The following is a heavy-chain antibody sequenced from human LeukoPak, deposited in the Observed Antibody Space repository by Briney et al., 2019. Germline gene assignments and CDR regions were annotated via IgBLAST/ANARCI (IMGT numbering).Heavy chain of an antibody. V-gene: IGHV3-48*01. Sequence: GGSLRLSCVASGFTLSSHNINWVRQAPGKGLEWVSHISSSGSITYYGDSVKGRITISRDNAKNSVSLYMNSLRAEDSAVYYCARGRSSSWYDSCFDYWGQGTLVTVSS. D-gene: IGHD6-13*01. CDR1: GFTLSSHN. J-gene: IGHJ4*02. CDR3: ARGRSSSWYDSCFDY. CDR2: ISSSGSIT.